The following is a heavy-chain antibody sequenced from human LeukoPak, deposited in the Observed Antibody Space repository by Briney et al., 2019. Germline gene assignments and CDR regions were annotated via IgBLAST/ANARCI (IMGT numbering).Heavy chain of an antibody. V-gene: IGHV3-15*01. D-gene: IGHD2-8*01. J-gene: IGHJ4*02. Sequence: SCKVSGYTLTELSMHWVRQAPGKGLEWVGLIRSENDGGRKDYAAPVKDRFIMSRDDLKNTHYLQMNSLKIEDTGVYYCTTDPQWGFWGQGTLVTVSS. CDR3: TTDPQWGF. CDR2: IRSENDGGRK. CDR1: GYTLTELS.